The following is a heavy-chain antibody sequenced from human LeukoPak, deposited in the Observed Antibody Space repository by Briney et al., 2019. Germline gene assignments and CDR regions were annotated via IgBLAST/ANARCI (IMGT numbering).Heavy chain of an antibody. V-gene: IGHV3-23*01. D-gene: IGHD6-13*01. CDR3: AKGVAAAASAEYFQH. CDR1: GFTFSSYA. CDR2: ICGSGGST. Sequence: SGGSLRLSCAASGFTFSSYAMSWVRQAPGKGLEWVSAICGSGGSTYYADSVKGRFTISRDTSKNTLYLQMNSLRAEDTAVYYCAKGVAAAASAEYFQHWGQGTLVTVSS. J-gene: IGHJ1*01.